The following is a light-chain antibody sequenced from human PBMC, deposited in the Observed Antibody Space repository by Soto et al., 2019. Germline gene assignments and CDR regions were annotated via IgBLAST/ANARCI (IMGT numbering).Light chain of an antibody. Sequence: DIQMTQSPSSLSASFGDRVTLTCRASRNIDTYLNWYQQKPGTAPKLLMYGASSLHSGVPSRFSGSGSGTDFTLTVSCLQPEDFATYYCQQSHSSPLTFGGGTKVQI. CDR1: RNIDTY. V-gene: IGKV1-39*01. CDR2: GAS. CDR3: QQSHSSPLT. J-gene: IGKJ4*01.